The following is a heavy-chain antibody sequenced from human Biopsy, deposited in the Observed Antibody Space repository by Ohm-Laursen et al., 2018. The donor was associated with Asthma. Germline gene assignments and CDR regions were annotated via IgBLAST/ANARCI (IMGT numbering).Heavy chain of an antibody. CDR2: VSSDGHNK. D-gene: IGHD3-22*01. CDR1: GFVFSQCG. V-gene: IGHV3-30*03. Sequence: SLRLSCSASGFVFSQCGMHWVHQGPGKGLEWVALVSSDGHNKYYEDSVKGRLTISRDNSRNRLYLQINSLTVEDSAVYFCARQSGQEYGDSIPFDTWGQGTKVAVSS. CDR3: ARQSGQEYGDSIPFDT. J-gene: IGHJ3*02.